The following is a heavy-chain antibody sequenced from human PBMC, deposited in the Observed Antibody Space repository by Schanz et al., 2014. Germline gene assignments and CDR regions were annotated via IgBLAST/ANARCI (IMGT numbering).Heavy chain of an antibody. CDR2: IKGKTDGGTA. V-gene: IGHV3-15*01. Sequence: EVQLVESGGGLIKPGASLRLSCATSGLTFTSAWMSWVRQAPGKGLEWVGRIKGKTDGGTADYAAPMKGRFTISRDDSKNTLFLLMNSLEAEDTAVYYCTRDNGHLAFDFWGQGTMVTVSS. CDR1: GLTFTSAW. J-gene: IGHJ3*01. D-gene: IGHD2-8*01. CDR3: TRDNGHLAFDF.